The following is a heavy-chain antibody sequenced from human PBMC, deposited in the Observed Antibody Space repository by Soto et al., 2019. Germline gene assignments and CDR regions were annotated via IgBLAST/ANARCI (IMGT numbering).Heavy chain of an antibody. J-gene: IGHJ4*02. CDR3: ARDLPPVDY. CDR1: GYTFSSYH. V-gene: IGHV1-18*01. CDR2: ISAYNGNT. Sequence: QIQLVQSGAEVKKPGASVKVSCKASGYTFSSYHITWVRQAPGQGLEWMGWISAYNGNTNYAQNRQGRVTMNTDPSTSTAYMELRSLGSDDTAVYYCARDLPPVDYWGQGTLVTVSS.